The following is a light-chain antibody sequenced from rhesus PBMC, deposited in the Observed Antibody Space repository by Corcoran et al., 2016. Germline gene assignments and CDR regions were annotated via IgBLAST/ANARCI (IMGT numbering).Light chain of an antibody. J-gene: IGKJ1*01. Sequence: EIVMTQSPATLSLSPGERATLSCRASQRVSSNLAWYQQKPGQAPSLLIIGASSRATGIPDRFSGRGSGTDFPLTISSLEPEVFSVYSCQQFSTWPTFGQGTKVDIQ. V-gene: IGKV3-42*03. CDR2: GAS. CDR3: QQFSTWPT. CDR1: QRVSSN.